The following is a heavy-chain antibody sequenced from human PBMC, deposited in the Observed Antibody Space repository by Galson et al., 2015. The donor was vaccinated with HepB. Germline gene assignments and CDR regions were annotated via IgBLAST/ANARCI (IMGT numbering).Heavy chain of an antibody. CDR3: AKRGEMATTVSYYYYYMDV. Sequence: SLRLSCAASGFTFRTYAMSWVRQAPGKGLEWVSGISGSGTDTYYADSVKGRFSISRDNSKNTLYLQMNSLRADDTAVYYCAKRGEMATTVSYYYYYMDVWGKGTTVTVSS. V-gene: IGHV3-23*01. D-gene: IGHD5-24*01. CDR1: GFTFRTYA. J-gene: IGHJ6*03. CDR2: ISGSGTDT.